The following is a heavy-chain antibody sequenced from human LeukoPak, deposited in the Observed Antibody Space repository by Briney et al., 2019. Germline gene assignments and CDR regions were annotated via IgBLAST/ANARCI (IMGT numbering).Heavy chain of an antibody. V-gene: IGHV4-38-2*02. CDR3: ARQPVVPAAYYYMDV. CDR2: IYHSGST. CDR1: GYSISSGYY. Sequence: SETLSLTCTVSGYSISSGYYWGWIRQPPGKGLEWIGSIYHSGSTYYNPSLKSPVTISVDTSKNQFSLKLSSVTAADTAVYYCARQPVVPAAYYYMDVWGKGTTVTVSS. J-gene: IGHJ6*03. D-gene: IGHD2-2*01.